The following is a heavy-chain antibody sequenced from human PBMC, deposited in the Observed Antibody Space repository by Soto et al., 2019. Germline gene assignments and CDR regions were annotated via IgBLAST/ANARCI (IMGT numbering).Heavy chain of an antibody. Sequence: GGSLRLSCAASGFTFSSYGMHWVRQAPGKGLEWVAVIWYDGSNKYYADSVKGRFTISRDNSKNTLYLQMNSLRAEDTAVYYCARDPPSLSQYGYYYGMDVWGQGTTVTVSS. V-gene: IGHV3-33*01. CDR3: ARDPPSLSQYGYYYGMDV. CDR1: GFTFSSYG. J-gene: IGHJ6*02. CDR2: IWYDGSNK. D-gene: IGHD3-10*01.